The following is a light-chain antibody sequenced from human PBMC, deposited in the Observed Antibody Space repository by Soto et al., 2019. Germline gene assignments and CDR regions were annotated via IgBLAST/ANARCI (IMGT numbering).Light chain of an antibody. Sequence: DIVLTQSPATLSLSPGDRATLSCTAGQSVGTSLAWYKQQPGQAPRLLIHDAAYRASGIPERFSGSGSGTAFSLSISSLEPDDFAVYYCQHRSSWPRSFGRGTKVEV. J-gene: IGKJ1*01. V-gene: IGKV3-11*01. CDR2: DAA. CDR3: QHRSSWPRS. CDR1: QSVGTS.